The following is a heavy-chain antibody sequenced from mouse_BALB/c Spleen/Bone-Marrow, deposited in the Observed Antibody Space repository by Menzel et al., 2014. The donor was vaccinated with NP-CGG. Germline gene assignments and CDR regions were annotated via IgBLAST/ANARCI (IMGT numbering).Heavy chain of an antibody. CDR3: ARSGKVRNAMDY. CDR2: ISGYYGDA. D-gene: IGHD2-14*01. V-gene: IGHV1S137*01. Sequence: QVQLQQPGAKLVRPGVSVKISCKGSGYTFTDHAIHWVKRSHAKSLEWIGVISGYYGDAIYNQKFKGKAPMTVDRSSSTAYMELARLTSEDSAIYYCARSGKVRNAMDYWGQGTSVTVSS. CDR1: GYTFTDHA. J-gene: IGHJ4*01.